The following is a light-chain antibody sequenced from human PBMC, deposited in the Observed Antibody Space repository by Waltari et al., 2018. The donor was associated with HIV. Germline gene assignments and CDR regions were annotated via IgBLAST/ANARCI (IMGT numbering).Light chain of an antibody. CDR2: AAT. CDR3: QQTYSTPPYT. CDR1: QNIANY. V-gene: IGKV1-39*01. J-gene: IGKJ2*01. Sequence: DIQMTQSPSALSASLGDRVTITCRSSQNIANYVNWYRQKVGEAPKPLVFAATTLQSGVPSRFSASGSGTELTLTIASLEPEDFAMYVCQQTYSTPPYTFGQGTK.